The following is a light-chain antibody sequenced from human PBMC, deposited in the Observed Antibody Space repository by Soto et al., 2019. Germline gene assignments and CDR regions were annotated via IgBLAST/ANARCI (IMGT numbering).Light chain of an antibody. J-gene: IGKJ1*01. V-gene: IGKV3-15*01. CDR3: QQYNNWPPWT. CDR1: QRISRN. Sequence: EIVMTQSPATLSVSPGESATLSCRASQRISRNLAWYQQKPGQAPRLLIYGASTRATAIPARFSGSGSETEFTLTISSLQSEDSAVYYCQQYNNWPPWTFGQGTKVDIK. CDR2: GAS.